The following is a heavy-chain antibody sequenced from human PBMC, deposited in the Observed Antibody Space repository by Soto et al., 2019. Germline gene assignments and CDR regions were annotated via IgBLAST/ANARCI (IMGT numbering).Heavy chain of an antibody. Sequence: GGSLRLSCAASGFTFSSYSTNWVRQAPGKGLEWVSSISSSSSYIYYADSVKGRFTISRDNAKNSLYLQMNSLRAEDTAVYYCARDLTPYDFWSGYPNGMDVWGQGTTVTVSS. V-gene: IGHV3-21*01. J-gene: IGHJ6*02. D-gene: IGHD3-3*01. CDR2: ISSSSSYI. CDR3: ARDLTPYDFWSGYPNGMDV. CDR1: GFTFSSYS.